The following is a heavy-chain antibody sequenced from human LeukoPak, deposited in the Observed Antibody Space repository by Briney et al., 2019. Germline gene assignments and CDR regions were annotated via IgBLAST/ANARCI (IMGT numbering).Heavy chain of an antibody. D-gene: IGHD1-14*01. J-gene: IGHJ4*02. Sequence: SETLSLTCTVAGGSISIYYWNWIRQPPGKGLECIGYMYSSGSTTYNPSLKSRFTISVDTSKNQFSLKLSSVTAADTAVYYCARVGGLGTYYFDYWGQGTLVTVSS. V-gene: IGHV4-59*12. CDR3: ARVGGLGTYYFDY. CDR1: GGSISIYY. CDR2: MYSSGST.